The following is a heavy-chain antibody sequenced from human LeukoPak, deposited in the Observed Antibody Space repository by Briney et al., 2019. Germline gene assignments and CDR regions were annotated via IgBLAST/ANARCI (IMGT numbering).Heavy chain of an antibody. V-gene: IGHV1-18*01. CDR3: ARRGAVSTVTTGVYYYYYMDV. CDR2: ISAYNGNT. D-gene: IGHD4-17*01. Sequence: ASVKVSCQASVYTFTSYGISWVRQARGQGVEWMGWISAYNGNTNYAQKLQGRVTMTTDTSTSTAYMELRSLRSDDTAVYYCARRGAVSTVTTGVYYYYYMDVWGKGTTVTVSS. J-gene: IGHJ6*03. CDR1: VYTFTSYG.